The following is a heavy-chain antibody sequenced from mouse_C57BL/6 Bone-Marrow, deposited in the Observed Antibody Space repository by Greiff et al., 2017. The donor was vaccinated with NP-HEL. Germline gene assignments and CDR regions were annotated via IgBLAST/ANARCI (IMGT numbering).Heavy chain of an antibody. V-gene: IGHV1-81*01. Sequence: VQLQQSGAELARPGASVKLSCKASGYTFTSYGISWVKQRTGQGLEWIGEIYPRSGNTYYNEKFKGKATLTADKSSSTAYMELRSLTSEDSAVYFCATFYYGSFYYAMDDWGQGTSVTVSS. CDR3: ATFYYGSFYYAMDD. D-gene: IGHD1-1*01. CDR1: GYTFTSYG. CDR2: IYPRSGNT. J-gene: IGHJ4*01.